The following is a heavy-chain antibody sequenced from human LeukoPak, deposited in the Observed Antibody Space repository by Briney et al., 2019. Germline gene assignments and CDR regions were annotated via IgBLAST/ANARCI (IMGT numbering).Heavy chain of an antibody. CDR1: GYTFTSYD. D-gene: IGHD3-3*01. CDR2: IIPIFGTA. CDR3: ASSGVLRWLDP. J-gene: IGHJ5*02. V-gene: IGHV1-69*05. Sequence: SVKVSCKASGYTFTSYDINWVRQATGQGLEWMGGIIPIFGTANYAQKFQGRVTITTDESTSTAYMELSSLRSEDTAVYYCASSGVLRWLDPWGQGTLVTVSS.